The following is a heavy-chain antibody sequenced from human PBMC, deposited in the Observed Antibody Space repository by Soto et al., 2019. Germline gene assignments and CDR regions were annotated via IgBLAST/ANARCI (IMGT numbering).Heavy chain of an antibody. CDR3: ARVMGVSSGGPLDY. Sequence: SETLSLTXAVSGVSVSSGHWWTWVRQPPGKGLEWIVETYDDGGTNYNPSLRSRVTTSVDKSKNQFSLKLKSVTAADTAVYYCARVMGVSSGGPLDYWGPGTLVTVSS. V-gene: IGHV4-4*02. CDR2: TYDDGGT. D-gene: IGHD2-15*01. J-gene: IGHJ4*02. CDR1: GVSVSSGHW.